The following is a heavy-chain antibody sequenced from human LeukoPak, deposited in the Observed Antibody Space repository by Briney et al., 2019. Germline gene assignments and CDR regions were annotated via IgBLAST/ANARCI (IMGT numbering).Heavy chain of an antibody. J-gene: IGHJ3*02. Sequence: PGESLKISCKASGYSFTNYWIGWVRQMPGKGLEWMGIIYPGDSDTSYSPSFQGQVTTSADKSISLAYLQWSSLKASDTAMYYCARRATYDAFDIWGQGTMVTVSS. CDR3: ARRATYDAFDI. CDR2: IYPGDSDT. CDR1: GYSFTNYW. V-gene: IGHV5-51*01.